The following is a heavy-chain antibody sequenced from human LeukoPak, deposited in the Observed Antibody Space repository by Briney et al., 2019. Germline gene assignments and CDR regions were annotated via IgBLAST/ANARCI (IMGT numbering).Heavy chain of an antibody. CDR2: ISGGGGST. CDR3: AIDRDFWSGYHHPFDP. CDR1: GFTFSSYA. D-gene: IGHD3-3*01. Sequence: GGSLRLSCAASGFTFSSYAMSWVRQAPGKGLEWVSAISGGGGSTYYADSVKGRFTISRDNSKNTLYLQMNSLRAEDTAVYYCAIDRDFWSGYHHPFDPWGQGTLVTVSS. J-gene: IGHJ5*02. V-gene: IGHV3-23*01.